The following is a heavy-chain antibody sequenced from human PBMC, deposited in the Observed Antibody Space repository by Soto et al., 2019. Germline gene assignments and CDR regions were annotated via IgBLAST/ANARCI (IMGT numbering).Heavy chain of an antibody. CDR3: ARAYCGGDCLWGYYGMDV. D-gene: IGHD2-21*02. CDR2: ISSYSRYI. CDR1: GFTFSSYN. Sequence: GGSLRLSCAVSGFTFSSYNMNWVRQAPGKGLEWVSSISSYSRYIYYADSVKGRFTISRDNAKNSLYLQMNSLRAEDTAVYYCARAYCGGDCLWGYYGMDVWGEGTPVTVYS. V-gene: IGHV3-21*01. J-gene: IGHJ6*04.